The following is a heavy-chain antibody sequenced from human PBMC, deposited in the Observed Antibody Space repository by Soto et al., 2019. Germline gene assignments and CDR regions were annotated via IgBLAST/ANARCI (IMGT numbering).Heavy chain of an antibody. D-gene: IGHD5-18*01. Sequence: EVQLVESGGGLVKPGGSLRLSCAASGFTFSSYSMNWVRQAPGKGLEWVSSISSSSSYIYYADSVKGRFTISRDNAKNSLYLQMNSLKDEDTAVYSSARDQPGYSYGYGLGYWGQGTLVTVSS. CDR2: ISSSSSYI. V-gene: IGHV3-21*01. CDR1: GFTFSSYS. CDR3: ARDQPGYSYGYGLGY. J-gene: IGHJ4*02.